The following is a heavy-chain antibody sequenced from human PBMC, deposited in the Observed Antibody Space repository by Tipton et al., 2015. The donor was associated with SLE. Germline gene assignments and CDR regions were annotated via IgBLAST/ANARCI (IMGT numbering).Heavy chain of an antibody. CDR3: ARVRATVVRAVKYYFYGMDV. D-gene: IGHD3-10*01. CDR1: GGTFSSYA. V-gene: IGHV1-69*06. CDR2: IIPIFGTA. Sequence: QSGPEVKKPGSSVKVSCKASGGTFSSYAISWVRQAPGQGLEWMGRIIPIFGTANYAQKFQGRVTITADKSTSTAYMELSSLRSEDTAVYYCARVRATVVRAVKYYFYGMDVWGQGTTVTVSS. J-gene: IGHJ6*02.